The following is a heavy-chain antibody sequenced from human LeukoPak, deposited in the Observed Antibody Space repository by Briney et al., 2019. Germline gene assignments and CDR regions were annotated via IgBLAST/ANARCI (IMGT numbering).Heavy chain of an antibody. CDR3: ARDKRATYDFWSGYNWFDP. Sequence: SETLSLTCTVSGGSISSSSYYWGWIRQPPGKGLEWIGSICYSGSTYYNPSLKSRVTMTVDTSKNQFSLKLSSVTAADTAVYYCARDKRATYDFWSGYNWFDPWGQGTLVTVSS. J-gene: IGHJ5*02. V-gene: IGHV4-39*07. CDR2: ICYSGST. D-gene: IGHD3-3*01. CDR1: GGSISSSSYY.